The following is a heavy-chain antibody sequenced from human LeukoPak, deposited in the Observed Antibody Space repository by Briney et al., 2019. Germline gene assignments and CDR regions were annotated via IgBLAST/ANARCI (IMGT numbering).Heavy chain of an antibody. J-gene: IGHJ4*02. CDR1: GFTLRSYE. V-gene: IGHV3-48*03. CDR2: ISSSGSTI. CDR3: ARVGAWSSSSYYFDY. D-gene: IGHD6-13*01. Sequence: GGSLRLSCAASGFTLRSYEMHWVRQAPGKGLEWVSYISSSGSTIYYAVSVKGRFTISRDNAKNTLYLQINSLRAEDTAVYYCARVGAWSSSSYYFDYWGQGTLVTVSS.